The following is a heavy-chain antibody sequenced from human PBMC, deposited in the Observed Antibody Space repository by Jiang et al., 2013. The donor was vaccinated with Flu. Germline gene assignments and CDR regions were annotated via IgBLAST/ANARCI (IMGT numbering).Heavy chain of an antibody. CDR3: ARAGGYCSGGNCYNYYFDS. D-gene: IGHD2-15*01. V-gene: IGHV4-31*03. CDR1: DGSISSGGYY. CDR2: IXYSGST. J-gene: IGHJ4*02. Sequence: SLTCTVSDGSISSGGYYWSWIRQHPGKGLEWIGYIXYSGSTYYNPSLKSRVTISLDTSEDQFSLKVTSVTAADTAVYYCARAGGYCSGGNCYNYYFDSWGQGTLVTVSS.